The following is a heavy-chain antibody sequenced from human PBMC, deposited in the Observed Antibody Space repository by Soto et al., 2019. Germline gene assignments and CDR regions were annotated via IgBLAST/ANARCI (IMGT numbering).Heavy chain of an antibody. J-gene: IGHJ1*01. CDR1: GFTFSDYY. Sequence: QVQLVESGGGLVKPGGSLRLSCAASGFTFSDYYMSWIRQAPGKGLEWLSYLSGSGSTTYFADSVKGRFTISRDNAKRSLFLQMDSLTAEDTAVYYCARAVYGYFQHWGQGTLVTVSS. D-gene: IGHD3-16*01. CDR2: LSGSGSTT. V-gene: IGHV3-11*01. CDR3: ARAVYGYFQH.